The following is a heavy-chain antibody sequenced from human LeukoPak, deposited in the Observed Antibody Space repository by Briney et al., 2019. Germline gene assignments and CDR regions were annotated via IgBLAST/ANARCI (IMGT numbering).Heavy chain of an antibody. CDR1: GGTFSSYA. D-gene: IGHD5-24*01. CDR2: IIPILGIA. CDR3: ARDGDGYNWGFD. Sequence: ASVKVSCKASGGTFSSYAISWVRQAPGQGLEWMGRIIPILGIANYAQKFQGRVTITADKSTSTAYMELRSLRSEDTAVYYCARDGDGYNWGFDWGQGTLVTVSS. J-gene: IGHJ4*02. V-gene: IGHV1-69*04.